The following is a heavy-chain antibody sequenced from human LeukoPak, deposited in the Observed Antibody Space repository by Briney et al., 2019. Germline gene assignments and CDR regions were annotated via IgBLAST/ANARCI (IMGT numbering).Heavy chain of an antibody. D-gene: IGHD6-13*01. CDR3: ARADSSSWPTFDY. CDR1: GFTFSDYY. V-gene: IGHV3-11*01. CDR2: ISSSGSTI. Sequence: GALRLSCAASGFTFSDYYMSWILQATGKGLEWVSYISSSGSTIYYADSVKGRFTISRDNAKNSLYLQMNSLRAEDTAVYYCARADSSSWPTFDYWGQGTLVTVSS. J-gene: IGHJ4*02.